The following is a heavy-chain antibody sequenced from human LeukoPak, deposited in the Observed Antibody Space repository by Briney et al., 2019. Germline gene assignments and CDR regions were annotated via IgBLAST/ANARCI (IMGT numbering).Heavy chain of an antibody. CDR1: GGSISSYY. V-gene: IGHV4-59*01. CDR3: ARGPYDFWSGYYYYYMDV. Sequence: SETLSLTCTVSGGSISSYYWSWIRQPPGKGLEWIGFIYYSGSTNSNPSLKSRVTISVDTSKNQFSLKLSSVTAADTAVYYCARGPYDFWSGYYYYYMDVWGKGTTVTVSS. CDR2: IYYSGST. D-gene: IGHD3-3*01. J-gene: IGHJ6*03.